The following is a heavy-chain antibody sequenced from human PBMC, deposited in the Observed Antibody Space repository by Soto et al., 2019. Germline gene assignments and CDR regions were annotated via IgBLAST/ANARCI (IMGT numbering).Heavy chain of an antibody. D-gene: IGHD2-2*01. V-gene: IGHV4-61*01. CDR3: ARDLVPAAVSGALDY. CDR1: GGSVSSGSYY. CDR2: IYYSGST. J-gene: IGHJ4*02. Sequence: PSETLSLTCTVSGGSVSSGSYYWSWIRQPPGKGLEWIGYIYYSGSTNYNPSLKSRVTISVDTSKNQFSLKLSSVTAADTAVYFCARDLVPAAVSGALDYWGQGTLVTVSS.